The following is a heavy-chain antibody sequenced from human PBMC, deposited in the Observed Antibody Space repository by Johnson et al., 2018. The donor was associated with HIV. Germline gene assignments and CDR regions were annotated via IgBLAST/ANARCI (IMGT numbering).Heavy chain of an antibody. J-gene: IGHJ3*02. Sequence: VQLVESGGGLVQPGGSLRLSCAASGFSFSSYWMSWVRQAPGKGLQWVADITQDGNEKYYADSVKGRFTISRDNSKHSLYLQMNSLSAEDTAVYYCARDRGYWDAFDIWGQGTMVTVSS. CDR2: ITQDGNEK. CDR3: ARDRGYWDAFDI. V-gene: IGHV3-7*01. D-gene: IGHD3-22*01. CDR1: GFSFSSYW.